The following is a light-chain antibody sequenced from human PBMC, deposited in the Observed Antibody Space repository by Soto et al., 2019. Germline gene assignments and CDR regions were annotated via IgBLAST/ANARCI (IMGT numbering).Light chain of an antibody. CDR2: DAS. CDR3: QQRTNWPWT. V-gene: IGKV3-11*01. Sequence: IVLTQSPATLSLSPGERVTLSCRASQSVSNYLGWYQQKPGQAPRLLIYDASNRASGIPARFSGSGSGTDFTLTISSLEPEDFAVYYCQQRTNWPWTFGQGTKVEIK. J-gene: IGKJ1*01. CDR1: QSVSNY.